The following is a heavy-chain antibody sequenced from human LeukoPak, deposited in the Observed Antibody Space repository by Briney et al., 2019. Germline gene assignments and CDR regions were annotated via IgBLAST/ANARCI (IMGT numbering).Heavy chain of an antibody. CDR2: IKPDGSEK. Sequence: GGSLRLSCVASGFTLSVNWMSWLRQAPGKGPEWVANIKPDGSEKYYVDSVKGRFTISRDNARNTLYLQMYRLSAEDTAVYYCARDFHYYDSSGYYYYFDYWGQGTLVTVSS. J-gene: IGHJ4*02. CDR1: GFTLSVNW. V-gene: IGHV3-7*01. CDR3: ARDFHYYDSSGYYYYFDY. D-gene: IGHD3-22*01.